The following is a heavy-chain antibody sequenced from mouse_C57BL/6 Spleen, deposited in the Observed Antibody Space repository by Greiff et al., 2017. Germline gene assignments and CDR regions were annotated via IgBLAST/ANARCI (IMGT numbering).Heavy chain of an antibody. CDR1: GFTFSSYT. V-gene: IGHV5-9*01. Sequence: EVKLVESGGGLVKPGGSLKLSCAASGFTFSSYTMSWVRQTPEKRLEWVATISGGGGKTYYPDSVKGRFTISGDNAKNTLYLQMSSLRSEDTALYYCARQAGGYDYDMFAYWGQGTLVTVSA. CDR3: ARQAGGYDYDMFAY. CDR2: ISGGGGKT. J-gene: IGHJ3*01. D-gene: IGHD2-4*01.